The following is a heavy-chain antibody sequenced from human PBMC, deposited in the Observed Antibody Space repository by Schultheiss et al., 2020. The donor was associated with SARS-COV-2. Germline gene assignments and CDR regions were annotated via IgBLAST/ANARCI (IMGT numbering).Heavy chain of an antibody. CDR3: ARGLRGSGDHCSKGVCHPYYYALDV. Sequence: LRLSCAVSGGSISNGDHTWSWIRQPPGKDLEWIGYIYHSGSAYYNPSLKSRVTMSIERSANQFSLRLNSVIAADTAVYYCARGLRGSGDHCSKGVCHPYYYALDVWGQGTTVTVSS. CDR2: IYHSGSA. V-gene: IGHV4-30-2*01. D-gene: IGHD2-8*01. CDR1: GGSISNGDHT. J-gene: IGHJ6*02.